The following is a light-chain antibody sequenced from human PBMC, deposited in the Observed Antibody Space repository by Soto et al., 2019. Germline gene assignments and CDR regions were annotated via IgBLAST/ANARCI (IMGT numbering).Light chain of an antibody. CDR1: QRITNNF. Sequence: EIVLTQSPVTLSLSPGERATLSCRASQRITNNFLAWFQQKAGLAPRLLIYGASTRASGVPDRFSGGGSGTDFVLTISRLEPEDFAVYYRQQYGRSPFTFGQGTKLQIK. CDR2: GAS. J-gene: IGKJ2*01. V-gene: IGKV3-20*01. CDR3: QQYGRSPFT.